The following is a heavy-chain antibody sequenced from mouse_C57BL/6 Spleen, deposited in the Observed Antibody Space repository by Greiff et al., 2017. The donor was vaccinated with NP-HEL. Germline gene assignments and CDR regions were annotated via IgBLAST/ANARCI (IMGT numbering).Heavy chain of an antibody. Sequence: EVQLQESGEGLVKPGGSLKLSCAASGFTFSSYAMSWVRQTPEKRLEWVAYISSGGDYIYYADTVKGRFTISRDNARNTLYLQMSSLKSEDTAMYYCTRDLASPYYYGSSHFAYWGQGTLVTVSA. CDR2: ISSGGDYI. J-gene: IGHJ3*01. V-gene: IGHV5-9-1*02. D-gene: IGHD1-1*01. CDR3: TRDLASPYYYGSSHFAY. CDR1: GFTFSSYA.